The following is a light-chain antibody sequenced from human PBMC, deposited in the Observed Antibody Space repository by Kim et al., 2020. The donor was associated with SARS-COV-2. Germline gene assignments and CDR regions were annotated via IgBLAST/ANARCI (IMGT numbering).Light chain of an antibody. CDR1: SGSIASNY. Sequence: KTVPISGTRSSGSIASNYVQWYQQRPGSAPTTVIYEDNQRPSGVPDRFSGSIDSSSNSASLTISGLKTEDEADYYCQSYDSSNPWVFGGGTQLTVL. CDR3: QSYDSSNPWV. V-gene: IGLV6-57*03. J-gene: IGLJ3*02. CDR2: EDN.